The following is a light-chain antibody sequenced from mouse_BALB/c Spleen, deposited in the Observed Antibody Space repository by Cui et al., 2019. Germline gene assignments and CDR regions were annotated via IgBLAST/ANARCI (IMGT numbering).Light chain of an antibody. CDR2: VAS. J-gene: IGKJ1*01. Sequence: DVVMTHTPLTLSVTIGQPASISSKSSQSLLDSDGKTYLNWLLQKPGQSPKRLIYVASKLDSGVPDRFTGSGSGTDFTLKISRVEAEDLGVYYCWQGTSFPQTFGGGTKLEIK. V-gene: IGKV1-135*01. CDR1: QSLLDSDGKTY. CDR3: WQGTSFPQT.